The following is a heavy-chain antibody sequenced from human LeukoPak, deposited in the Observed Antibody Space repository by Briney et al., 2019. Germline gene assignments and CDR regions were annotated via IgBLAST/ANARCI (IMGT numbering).Heavy chain of an antibody. Sequence: GGSLRLSCAASGFTFSSCAMSWVRRAPGKGLEWVSSITSTGIYIYYADSVKGRFTISRDNAKNSLYLQMNSLRAEDTAVYYCARGRVGYSSGWYDYWGQGTLVTVSS. CDR1: GFTFSSCA. D-gene: IGHD6-19*01. CDR3: ARGRVGYSSGWYDY. V-gene: IGHV3-21*01. J-gene: IGHJ4*02. CDR2: ITSTGIYI.